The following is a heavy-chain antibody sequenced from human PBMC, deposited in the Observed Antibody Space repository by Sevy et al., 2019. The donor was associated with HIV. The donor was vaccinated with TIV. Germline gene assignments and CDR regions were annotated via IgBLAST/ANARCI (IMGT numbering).Heavy chain of an antibody. J-gene: IGHJ4*02. D-gene: IGHD3-22*01. V-gene: IGHV1-18*01. CDR3: ARDLGGYYDSSGYYPIDY. Sequence: ASVKVSCKASGYTFTSYGISWVRQAPGQGLEWMGWISAYIGNTYYAQKLQGRVTMTTDTSTSTAYMELRSLRSDDTAVYYGARDLGGYYDSSGYYPIDYWGQGTLVTVSS. CDR2: ISAYIGNT. CDR1: GYTFTSYG.